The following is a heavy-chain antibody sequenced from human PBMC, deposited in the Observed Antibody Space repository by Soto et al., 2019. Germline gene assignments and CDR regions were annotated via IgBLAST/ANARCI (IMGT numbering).Heavy chain of an antibody. CDR2: IWYDGSNK. D-gene: IGHD2-15*01. CDR3: AREGRYCSGGSCSNWGYFQH. Sequence: QVQLVESGGGVVQPGRSLRLSCAASGFTFSSYGMHWVRQAPGKGLEWVAVIWYDGSNKYYADSVKGRFTISRDNSKNTLYLQMTSLRAEDTAVYYCAREGRYCSGGSCSNWGYFQHWGQGTLVTVSS. V-gene: IGHV3-33*01. J-gene: IGHJ1*01. CDR1: GFTFSSYG.